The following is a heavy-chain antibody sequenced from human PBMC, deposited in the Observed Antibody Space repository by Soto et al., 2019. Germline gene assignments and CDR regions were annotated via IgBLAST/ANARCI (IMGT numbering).Heavy chain of an antibody. CDR2: IGSSGSTI. J-gene: IGHJ4*02. CDR1: GFTFSSYE. V-gene: IGHV3-48*03. D-gene: IGHD2-8*01. Sequence: EVHLVESGGGLVQPGGSLRLSCAASGFTFSSYEMNWVRQTPGKGLEWVSYIGSSGSTIYYADSVKGRFTISRDNDKNSLYLQMNSLRAEDTALYYCAREEIMGYLDYWGQGTLVTVSS. CDR3: AREEIMGYLDY.